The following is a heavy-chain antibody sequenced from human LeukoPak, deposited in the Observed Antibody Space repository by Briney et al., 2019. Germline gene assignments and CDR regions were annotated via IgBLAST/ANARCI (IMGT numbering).Heavy chain of an antibody. CDR2: ISSSGSTI. J-gene: IGHJ3*02. CDR1: GFTFSDYY. D-gene: IGHD2-15*01. V-gene: IGHV3-11*01. Sequence: GGSLRLSCAASGFTFSDYYMSWIRQAPGKGLEWVSYISSSGSTIYYADSVKGRFTISRDNAKNSLYLQMNSLRAEDTAVYYCAKDYGSERYCSGGSCYPGIWGQGTMVTVSS. CDR3: AKDYGSERYCSGGSCYPGI.